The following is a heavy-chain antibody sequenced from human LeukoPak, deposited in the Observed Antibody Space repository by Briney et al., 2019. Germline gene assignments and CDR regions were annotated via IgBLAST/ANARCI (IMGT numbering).Heavy chain of an antibody. Sequence: GASVKVSCKASGYTFTNYAMNWVRQAPGQRLEWMGWINAGNGKTKSSQRFQDRVTITRDTSASTAYMELNSLRSEDTAVYYCARGIWSSHNKGYYFDYWGQGSLVTVSS. J-gene: IGHJ4*02. CDR3: ARGIWSSHNKGYYFDY. CDR2: INAGNGKT. CDR1: GYTFTNYA. D-gene: IGHD2-21*01. V-gene: IGHV1-3*01.